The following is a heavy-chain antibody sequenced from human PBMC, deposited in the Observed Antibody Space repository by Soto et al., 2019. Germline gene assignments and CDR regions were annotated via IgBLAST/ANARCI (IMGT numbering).Heavy chain of an antibody. CDR3: AKDQLASDYYYYMDV. J-gene: IGHJ6*03. V-gene: IGHV3-30*18. CDR1: GFTFSSYG. D-gene: IGHD6-6*01. Sequence: QVQLVESGGGVVQPGRSLRLSCAASGFTFSSYGMHWVRQAPGKGLEWVAAISYDGSNKYYADSVKGRFTISRDNSKNTLYLQMNSLRAEDTAVYYCAKDQLASDYYYYMDVWGKGTTVTVSS. CDR2: ISYDGSNK.